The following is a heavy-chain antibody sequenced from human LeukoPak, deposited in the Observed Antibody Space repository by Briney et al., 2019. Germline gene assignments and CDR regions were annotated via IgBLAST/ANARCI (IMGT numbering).Heavy chain of an antibody. Sequence: SGGSLRLSCAASGFTFSSYSMNWVRQAPGKGLEWVSYISSSSSTIYYADSVKGRFTISRDNAKNSLYLQMNSLRAEDTAVYYCARMNPYCGGDCYPDYWGQGTLVTVSS. CDR2: ISSSSSTI. CDR3: ARMNPYCGGDCYPDY. J-gene: IGHJ4*02. D-gene: IGHD2-21*02. CDR1: GFTFSSYS. V-gene: IGHV3-48*04.